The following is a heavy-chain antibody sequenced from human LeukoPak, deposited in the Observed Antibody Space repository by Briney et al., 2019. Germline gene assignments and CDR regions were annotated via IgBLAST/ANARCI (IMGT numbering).Heavy chain of an antibody. J-gene: IGHJ4*02. D-gene: IGHD1-26*01. CDR2: MYPGDSDT. Sequence: GESLKSSCKGSANSFTSQWIGWVRQMPGEGLEWMGIMYPGDSDTRYSPSFEGHVTISADKSITTAYLQWSSLKASDTAMYYCGSGERSYHFDNWGQGSLVTVSS. CDR1: ANSFTSQW. CDR3: GSGERSYHFDN. V-gene: IGHV5-51*01.